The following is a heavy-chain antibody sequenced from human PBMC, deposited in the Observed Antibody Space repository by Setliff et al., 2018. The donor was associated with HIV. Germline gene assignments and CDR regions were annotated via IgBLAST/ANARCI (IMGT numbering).Heavy chain of an antibody. Sequence: ASVKVSCKASGYTFTSYAMNWVRQAPGQGLEWMGWINTSTGNPTYAQDFTGRFVFSLDTSVSTAYLQISTLKTDVTAIYYCARVGSYWSTFDYWGQGARVTSPQ. CDR3: ARVGSYWSTFDY. CDR1: GYTFTSYA. D-gene: IGHD1-26*01. CDR2: INTSTGNP. V-gene: IGHV7-4-1*02. J-gene: IGHJ4*02.